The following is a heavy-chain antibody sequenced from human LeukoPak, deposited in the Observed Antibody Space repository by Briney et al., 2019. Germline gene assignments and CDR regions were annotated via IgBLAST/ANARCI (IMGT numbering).Heavy chain of an antibody. Sequence: PSETLSLTCTVSGGSISSGDYYWSWIRQPPGKGLEWIGYIYYSGSTYYNPSLKSRVTISVDTSKNQFSLKLSSVTAADTAVYYCARSPLFNVVPFPYYYYYYGMDVWGQGTTVTVSS. CDR3: ARSPLFNVVPFPYYYYYYGMDV. CDR2: IYYSGST. V-gene: IGHV4-30-4*01. J-gene: IGHJ6*02. CDR1: GGSISSGDYY. D-gene: IGHD2-21*01.